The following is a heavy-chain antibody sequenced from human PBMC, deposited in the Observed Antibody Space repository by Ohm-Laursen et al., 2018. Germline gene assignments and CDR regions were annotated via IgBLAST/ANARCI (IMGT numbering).Heavy chain of an antibody. D-gene: IGHD2-21*02. J-gene: IGHJ3*02. Sequence: SDTLSLTCAVSGYSISSGYYWGWIRQPPGKGLEWIGSIYHSGSTYYNPSLKSRVTISVDTSKNQFSLKLSSVTAADTAVYYCARGAKLVVVTANDAFDIWGQGTMVTVSS. CDR3: ARGAKLVVVTANDAFDI. V-gene: IGHV4-38-2*01. CDR1: GYSISSGYY. CDR2: IYHSGST.